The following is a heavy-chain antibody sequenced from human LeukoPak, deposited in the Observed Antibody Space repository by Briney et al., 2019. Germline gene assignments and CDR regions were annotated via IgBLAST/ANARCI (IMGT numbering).Heavy chain of an antibody. V-gene: IGHV4-39*01. J-gene: IGHJ4*02. CDR3: AKHYMGSSYNHGLDC. Sequence: PSETLSLTCTVSGGSISSSSYYWGWIRQPPGKGLEWIGSIYYSGTTYYNPSLKSRVTISVDTSKNQFSLKLSSVTAADTALYYCAKHYMGSSYNHGLDCWGQGTLVTVSS. CDR2: IYYSGTT. CDR1: GGSISSSSYY. D-gene: IGHD3-10*01.